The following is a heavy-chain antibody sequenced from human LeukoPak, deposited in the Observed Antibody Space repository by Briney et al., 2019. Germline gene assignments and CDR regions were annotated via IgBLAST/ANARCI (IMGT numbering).Heavy chain of an antibody. J-gene: IGHJ4*02. CDR3: ARILEPKFGY. Sequence: ASVKVSCKASGYTFTSYDINWVRQATGQGLEWMGWINPNSGGTNYAQKFQGRVTVTRDTSISTAYMELSRLRSDDTAVYYCARILEPKFGYWGQGTLVTVSS. CDR1: GYTFTSYD. CDR2: INPNSGGT. D-gene: IGHD1-1*01. V-gene: IGHV1-2*02.